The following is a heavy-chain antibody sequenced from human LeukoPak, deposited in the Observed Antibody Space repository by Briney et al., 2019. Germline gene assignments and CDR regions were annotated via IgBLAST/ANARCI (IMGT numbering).Heavy chain of an antibody. CDR1: GYIFTGYY. CDR3: ARTDIVATIEFDY. Sequence: ASVKVSCKASGYIFTGYYMHWVRQAPGQGLEWMGWINPNSGGTNYAQKFQGRVTMTRDTSISTAYMELSRLRSDDTAVYYCARTDIVATIEFDYWGQGTLVTVSS. CDR2: INPNSGGT. V-gene: IGHV1-2*02. D-gene: IGHD5-12*01. J-gene: IGHJ4*02.